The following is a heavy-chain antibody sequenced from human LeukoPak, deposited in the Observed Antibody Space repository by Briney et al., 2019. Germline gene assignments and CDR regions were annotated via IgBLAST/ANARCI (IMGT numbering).Heavy chain of an antibody. D-gene: IGHD5-18*01. V-gene: IGHV3-53*01. CDR2: IYSGGST. Sequence: GGSLRLSCAASGFTVSSNYMSWVRQAPGKGLEWVSVIYSGGSTYYADSVKGRFTIPRDNSKNTLYLQMNSLRAEDTAVYYCARAPDTEFDYWGQGTLVTVSS. J-gene: IGHJ4*02. CDR3: ARAPDTEFDY. CDR1: GFTVSSNY.